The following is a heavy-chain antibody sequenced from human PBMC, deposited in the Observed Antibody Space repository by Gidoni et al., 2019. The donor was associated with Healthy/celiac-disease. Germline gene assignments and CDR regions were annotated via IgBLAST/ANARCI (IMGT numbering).Heavy chain of an antibody. J-gene: IGHJ4*02. CDR3: ASINGLYGDYSVGFDY. D-gene: IGHD4-17*01. CDR1: GYSISSGYY. Sequence: VQLQESGPGLVKPSDTLSLTCAFSGYSISSGYYWGWIRQPPGKGLEWIGSIYHSGSTYYNPSLKSRVTISVDTSKNQFSLKLSSVTAADTAVYYCASINGLYGDYSVGFDYWGQGTLVTVSS. V-gene: IGHV4-38-2*01. CDR2: IYHSGST.